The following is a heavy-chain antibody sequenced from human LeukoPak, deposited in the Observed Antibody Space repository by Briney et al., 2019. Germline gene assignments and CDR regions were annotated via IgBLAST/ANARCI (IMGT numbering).Heavy chain of an antibody. Sequence: GGSLRLSCAASGFNFRSSWMYWVRQVPGKGLVWVARMNSDGSDTAHADSVKGRFTISRDNAKNTLYLQMNSLRAEDTAVYYCAKSYRSSGWYFDYWGQGTLVTVSS. D-gene: IGHD6-19*01. CDR1: GFNFRSSW. CDR2: MNSDGSDT. CDR3: AKSYRSSGWYFDY. J-gene: IGHJ4*02. V-gene: IGHV3-74*01.